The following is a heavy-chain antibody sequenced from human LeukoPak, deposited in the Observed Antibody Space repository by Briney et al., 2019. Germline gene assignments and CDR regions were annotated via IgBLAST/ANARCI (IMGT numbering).Heavy chain of an antibody. Sequence: GGSLRLSCAASGFTFSSYSMNWVRQAPGKGLEWVSSISSSSSYIYYADSVKGRFTISRDNAKNSLYLQMNSLRAEDTAVYYCARIIDIAARPTDYWGQGTLVTVSS. CDR3: ARIIDIAARPTDY. CDR2: ISSSSSYI. V-gene: IGHV3-21*01. J-gene: IGHJ4*02. CDR1: GFTFSSYS. D-gene: IGHD6-6*01.